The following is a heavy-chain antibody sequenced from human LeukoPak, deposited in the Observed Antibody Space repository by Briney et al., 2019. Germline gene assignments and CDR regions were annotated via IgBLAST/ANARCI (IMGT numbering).Heavy chain of an antibody. CDR3: ARVGDTLGRLNYYYYYMDV. D-gene: IGHD2-21*01. CDR2: ISSSSSYI. J-gene: IGHJ6*03. V-gene: IGHV3-21*01. CDR1: GFTFDDYG. Sequence: GGSLRLSCAAPGFTFDDYGMSWVRQAPGKGLEWVSSISSSSSYIYYADSVKGRFTISRDNAKNSLYLQMNSLRAEDTAVYYCARVGDTLGRLNYYYYYMDVWGKGTTVTVSS.